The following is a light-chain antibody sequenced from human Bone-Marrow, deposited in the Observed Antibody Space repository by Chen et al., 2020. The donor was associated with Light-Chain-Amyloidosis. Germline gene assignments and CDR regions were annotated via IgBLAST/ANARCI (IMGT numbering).Light chain of an antibody. CDR1: EDMSIY. V-gene: IGKV1-33*01. CDR3: QQYDDLPIA. Sequence: DIQMTQSPSSLSASVGDRVTITCQASEDMSIYLNWFQQKPGKAPNLLIYDASNLETGVPPRFSGSGSGTYFTLTISSLQPEDIGTYYCQQYDDLPIAFGQGTRLEIK. J-gene: IGKJ5*01. CDR2: DAS.